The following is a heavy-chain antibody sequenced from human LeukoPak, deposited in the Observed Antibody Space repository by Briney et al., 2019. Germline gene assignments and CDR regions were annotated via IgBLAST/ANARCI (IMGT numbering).Heavy chain of an antibody. CDR3: ARSDYYGSGRGSFDV. Sequence: PSETLSLTCTVSGDSITSYYWSWLRQPPGKGLEWIGYFSYSGSTNYNPSLKSRVTISVDRSKNQFSLKLSSVTAADTALYYCARSDYYGSGRGSFDVWGQGATVSVSS. V-gene: IGHV4-59*08. J-gene: IGHJ6*02. CDR1: GDSITSYY. D-gene: IGHD3-10*01. CDR2: FSYSGST.